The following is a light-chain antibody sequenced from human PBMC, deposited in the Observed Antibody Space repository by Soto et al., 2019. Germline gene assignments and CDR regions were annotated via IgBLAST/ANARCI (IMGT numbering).Light chain of an antibody. CDR3: QQYNIYPLT. J-gene: IGKJ4*01. V-gene: IGKV1D-16*01. Sequence: DVQMTQSPSSLSASVGDRVTITCRASQDINSYLAWYQQKPGNDPKSLIYAASSLQTGVPSRFNGSESGTDFTLTISNLQPEDSATYYCQQYNIYPLTFGGGTKVEIK. CDR2: AAS. CDR1: QDINSY.